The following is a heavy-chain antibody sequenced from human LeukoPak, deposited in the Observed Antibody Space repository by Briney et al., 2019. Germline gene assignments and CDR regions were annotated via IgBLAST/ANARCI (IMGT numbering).Heavy chain of an antibody. D-gene: IGHD3-3*02. CDR3: ARAVGFLEWPPDY. Sequence: SETLSLTCTISGGSLSPYYWNWIRQPAGKGLEWTGRIYSSGTTNYNPSLRSRVSMSVDTSKNQFSLKLSSVTAADTAVYYCARAVGFLEWPPDYWGQGTLVTVSS. CDR2: IYSSGTT. V-gene: IGHV4-4*07. CDR1: GGSLSPYY. J-gene: IGHJ4*02.